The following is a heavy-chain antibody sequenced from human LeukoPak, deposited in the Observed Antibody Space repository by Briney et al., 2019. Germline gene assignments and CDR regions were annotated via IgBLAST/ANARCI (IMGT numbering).Heavy chain of an antibody. CDR2: INHSGST. V-gene: IGHV4-34*01. Sequence: ETLSLTCAVYGGSFSGYYWSWIRQPPGKGLEWIGEINHSGSTNYNPSLKSRVTISVDTSKNQFSLKLSSVTAADTAVYYCARDTQVGARVGNWFDPWGQGTLVTVSS. D-gene: IGHD1-26*01. J-gene: IGHJ5*02. CDR1: GGSFSGYY. CDR3: ARDTQVGARVGNWFDP.